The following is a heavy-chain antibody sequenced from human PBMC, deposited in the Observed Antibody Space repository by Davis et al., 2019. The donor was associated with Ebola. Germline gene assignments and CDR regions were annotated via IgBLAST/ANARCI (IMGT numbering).Heavy chain of an antibody. CDR2: INHSGST. Sequence: MPGGSLRLSCAVYGGSFSGYYWSWIRQPPGKGLEWIGEINHSGSTNYNPSLKSRVTISVGTSKNQFSLKLSSVTAADTAVYYCARYYYNSSGYSSYWGQGTLVTVSS. D-gene: IGHD3-22*01. CDR1: GGSFSGYY. CDR3: ARYYYNSSGYSSY. J-gene: IGHJ4*02. V-gene: IGHV4-34*01.